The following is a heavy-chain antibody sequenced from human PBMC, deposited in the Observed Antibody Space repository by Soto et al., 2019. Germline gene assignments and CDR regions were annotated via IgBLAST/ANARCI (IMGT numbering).Heavy chain of an antibody. CDR3: ARFMITFGGVIAYAFDY. V-gene: IGHV4-34*01. CDR2: INHSGST. CDR1: GGSFSGYY. Sequence: SETLSLTCAVYGGSFSGYYWSWIRQPPGKGLEWIGEINHSGSTNYNPSLKSRVTISVDTSKNQFSLKLSSVTAADTAVYYCARFMITFGGVIAYAFDYWGQGTLVTVS. D-gene: IGHD3-16*02. J-gene: IGHJ4*02.